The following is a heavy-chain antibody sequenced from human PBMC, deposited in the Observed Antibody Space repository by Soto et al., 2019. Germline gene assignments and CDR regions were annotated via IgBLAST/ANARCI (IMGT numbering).Heavy chain of an antibody. CDR3: AKDRGSGITIFGVVILNYGMDV. J-gene: IGHJ6*02. CDR2: ISYDGSNK. CDR1: GFTFSSYG. V-gene: IGHV3-30*18. Sequence: GGSLRLSCAASGFTFSSYGMHWVRQAPGKGLERVAVISYDGSNKYYADSVKGRFTISRDNSKNTLYLQMNSLRAEDTAVYYCAKDRGSGITIFGVVILNYGMDVWGQGTTVTVSS. D-gene: IGHD3-3*01.